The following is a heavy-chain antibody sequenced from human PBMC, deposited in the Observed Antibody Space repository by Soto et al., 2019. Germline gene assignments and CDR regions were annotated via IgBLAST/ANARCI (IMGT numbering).Heavy chain of an antibody. J-gene: IGHJ4*02. Sequence: SQTLSLTCAISGDSVSSNSAAWNWIRQSPSRGLEWLGRTYYRSKWYTDYAVSVRSRITINPDTSKNHFSLRLNSVTPDDTAVYYCARLAPGGSGGGGDYWGQGTLVTVSS. CDR1: GDSVSSNSAA. CDR3: ARLAPGGSGGGGDY. D-gene: IGHD6-19*01. V-gene: IGHV6-1*01. CDR2: TYYRSKWYT.